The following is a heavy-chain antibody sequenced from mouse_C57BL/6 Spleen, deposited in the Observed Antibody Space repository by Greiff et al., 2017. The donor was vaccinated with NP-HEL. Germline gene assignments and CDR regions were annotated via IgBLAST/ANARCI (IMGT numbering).Heavy chain of an antibody. CDR2: IDPSDSYT. D-gene: IGHD2-3*01. CDR3: ESGLLRGFAY. CDR1: GYTFTSYW. Sequence: VQLQQPGAELVMPGASVKLSCKASGYTFTSYWMHWVKQRPGQGLEWIGEIDPSDSYTNYNQKFKGKSTLTVDKSSSTAYMQLSSLTSEDSAVYYCESGLLRGFAYWGQGTLVTVSA. V-gene: IGHV1-69*01. J-gene: IGHJ3*01.